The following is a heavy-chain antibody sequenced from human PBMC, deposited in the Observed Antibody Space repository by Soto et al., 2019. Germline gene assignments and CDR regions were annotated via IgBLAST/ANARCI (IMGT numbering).Heavy chain of an antibody. D-gene: IGHD4-17*01. CDR2: IYYSGST. Sequence: SETLSLTCTVSGGPTTSSSTSASTSSYYWGWIRQSPGKGLEWIGTIYYSGSTYYTPSLKSRVTISVDTPKNQLFLKLTSVTAADTAVYFCARHGLNDYGDYVVYFDNWGQGTLVTVSS. CDR3: ARHGLNDYGDYVVYFDN. J-gene: IGHJ4*02. V-gene: IGHV4-39*01. CDR1: GGPTTSSSTSASTSSYY.